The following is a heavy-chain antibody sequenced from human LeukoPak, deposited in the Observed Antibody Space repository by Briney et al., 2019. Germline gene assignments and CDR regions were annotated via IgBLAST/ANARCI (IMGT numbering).Heavy chain of an antibody. J-gene: IGHJ4*02. D-gene: IGHD1-1*01. CDR1: GFTFSSYG. CDR3: AKDGSTRVYYFDY. V-gene: IGHV3-30*02. Sequence: QTGGSLRLSCAASGFTFSSYGMHWVRQAPGKGLEWVAFIRYDGSNKYYADSVKGRFTTSRDNSKNTLYLQMNSLRAEDTAVYYCAKDGSTRVYYFDYWGQGTLVTVSS. CDR2: IRYDGSNK.